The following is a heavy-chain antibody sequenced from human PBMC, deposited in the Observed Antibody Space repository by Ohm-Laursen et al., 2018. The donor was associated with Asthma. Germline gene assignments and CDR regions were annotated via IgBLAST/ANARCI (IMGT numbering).Heavy chain of an antibody. D-gene: IGHD2-21*01. J-gene: IGHJ5*02. Sequence: SLRLSCAASGFTFGDYAMSWFRQAPGKGLEWVGFIRSKAYGGTTEYAASVKGRFTISRDDSKSIAYLQMNSLKTEDTAVYYCTRDLAYCGGDCYSVWFDPWGQGTLVTVSS. V-gene: IGHV3-49*03. CDR1: GFTFGDYA. CDR2: IRSKAYGGTT. CDR3: TRDLAYCGGDCYSVWFDP.